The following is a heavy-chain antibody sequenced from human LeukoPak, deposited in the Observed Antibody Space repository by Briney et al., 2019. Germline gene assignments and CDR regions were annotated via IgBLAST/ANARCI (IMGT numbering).Heavy chain of an antibody. CDR2: IYPGDSDT. CDR3: AGLLKPPTGTWSGHAFDI. Sequence: GESLKISCKGSGYSFTSYWIGWVRQMPGKGLEWMGIIYPGDSDTRYSPSFQGQVTISADKSINTAYLQWSSLKASDTAMYYCAGLLKPPTGTWSGHAFDIWGQGTMVTVSS. D-gene: IGHD1-1*01. V-gene: IGHV5-51*01. CDR1: GYSFTSYW. J-gene: IGHJ3*02.